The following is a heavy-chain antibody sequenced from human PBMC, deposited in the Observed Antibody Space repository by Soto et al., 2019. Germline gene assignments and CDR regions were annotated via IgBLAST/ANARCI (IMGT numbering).Heavy chain of an antibody. CDR1: GFTFGDYA. V-gene: IGHV3-49*04. CDR2: IRSKAYGGTT. CDR3: TRGRMDSGRWEFDY. D-gene: IGHD1-26*01. J-gene: IGHJ4*02. Sequence: PGGSLRLSCTASGFTFGDYAMSWVRQAPGKGLEWVGFIRSKAYGGTTEYAASVKGRFTISRDDSKSIAYLQMNSLKTEDTAVYYCTRGRMDSGRWEFDYSGQGPLVTVSS.